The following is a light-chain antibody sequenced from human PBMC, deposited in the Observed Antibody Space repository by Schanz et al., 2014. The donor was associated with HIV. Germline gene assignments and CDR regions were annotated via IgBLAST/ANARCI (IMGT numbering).Light chain of an antibody. J-gene: IGLJ1*01. Sequence: SYELTQPPSVSVAPGKTARITCGGNNIGSKSVHWYQQKPGQAPVLVIYYNNDRPSGIPERFSGSNSGNTATLTISRVEAWDEADYYCQVWDSSSDHFVFATGTKLTVL. CDR3: QVWDSSSDHFV. CDR1: NIGSKS. V-gene: IGLV3-21*04. CDR2: YNN.